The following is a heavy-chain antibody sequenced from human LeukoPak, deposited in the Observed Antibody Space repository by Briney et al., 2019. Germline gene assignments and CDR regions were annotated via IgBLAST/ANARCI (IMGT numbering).Heavy chain of an antibody. CDR1: GYTFTGYY. Sequence: ASVKVSCKASGYTFTGYYMHWVRQAPGQGLEWMGWINPNSGGTNYAQKFQGRVTMTRDTSISTAYMELSRLRSDDTAVHYCAREPYSSGWYFEGLYDYWGQGTLVTVSS. CDR3: AREPYSSGWYFEGLYDY. CDR2: INPNSGGT. J-gene: IGHJ4*02. V-gene: IGHV1-2*02. D-gene: IGHD6-19*01.